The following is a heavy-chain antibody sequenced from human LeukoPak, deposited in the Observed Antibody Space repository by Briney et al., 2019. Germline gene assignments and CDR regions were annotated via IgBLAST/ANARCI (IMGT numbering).Heavy chain of an antibody. J-gene: IGHJ4*02. D-gene: IGHD3-16*01. CDR1: GGPISNNFYY. CDR3: ARTLRLGELWD. Sequence: SETLSLTCTVSGGPISNNFYYWGWIRQPPGKGLEWIGSIYYSGSTFYNPSLQSRVTVSKDTSNSQLSLSLTSVTAADTAVYYCARTLRLGELWDWGQGSLVTVSS. CDR2: IYYSGST. V-gene: IGHV4-39*01.